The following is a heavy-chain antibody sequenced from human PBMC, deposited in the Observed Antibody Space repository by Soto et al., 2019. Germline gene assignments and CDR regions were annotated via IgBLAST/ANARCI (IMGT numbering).Heavy chain of an antibody. J-gene: IGHJ5*02. Sequence: SVQGSCQASGYTFPGYHMHWVRQAPGQGLEWMGRIIPILGIANYAQKFQGRVTITADKSTSTAYMELSSLRSEDTAVYYCARGRSSSWYTWFDLWGQGTLVTVSS. CDR3: ARGRSSSWYTWFDL. CDR1: GYTFPGYH. CDR2: IIPILGIA. D-gene: IGHD6-13*01. V-gene: IGHV1-69*04.